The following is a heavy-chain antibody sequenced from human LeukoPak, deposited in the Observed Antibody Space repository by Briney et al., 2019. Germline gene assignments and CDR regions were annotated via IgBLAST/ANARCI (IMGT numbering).Heavy chain of an antibody. V-gene: IGHV4-34*01. CDR1: GGSFSGYY. Sequence: PSETLSLTCAVYGGSFSGYYWSWIRQPPGKGLEWIGEINHSGSTNYNPSLKSRVTISVDTSKNQFSLKLSSVTAADTAVYYCARRGYYYDSSGYYYYYYYMDVWGKGTTVSLSS. CDR2: INHSGST. D-gene: IGHD3-22*01. J-gene: IGHJ6*03. CDR3: ARRGYYYDSSGYYYYYYYMDV.